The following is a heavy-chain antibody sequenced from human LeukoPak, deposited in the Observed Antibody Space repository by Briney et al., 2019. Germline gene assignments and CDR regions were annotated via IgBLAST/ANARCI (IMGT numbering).Heavy chain of an antibody. Sequence: ASVNVSCKVSGYTLTELSMHWVRQAPGKGLEWMGGFDPEDGETIYAQKFQGRVTMTEDTSTDTAYMELSSLRSEDTAVYYCAADSDSRVRLGGLSSDLEAFDIWGQGTLVTVSS. CDR3: AADSDSRVRLGGLSSDLEAFDI. V-gene: IGHV1-24*01. J-gene: IGHJ3*02. D-gene: IGHD3-16*02. CDR1: GYTLTELS. CDR2: FDPEDGET.